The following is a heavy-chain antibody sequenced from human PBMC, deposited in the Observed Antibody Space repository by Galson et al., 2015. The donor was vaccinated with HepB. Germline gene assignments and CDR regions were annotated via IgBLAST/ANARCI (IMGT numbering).Heavy chain of an antibody. CDR2: IIPILGIA. J-gene: IGHJ3*02. CDR1: GGTFSSYT. D-gene: IGHD3-3*01. CDR3: ARVGYDFWSGYSSDLSHRAVTGAFDI. Sequence: SVKVSCKASGGTFSSYTISWVRQAPGQGLEWMGRIIPILGIANYAQKFQGRVTITADKSTSTAYMELSSLRSEDTAVYYCARVGYDFWSGYSSDLSHRAVTGAFDIWGQGTMVTVSS. V-gene: IGHV1-69*02.